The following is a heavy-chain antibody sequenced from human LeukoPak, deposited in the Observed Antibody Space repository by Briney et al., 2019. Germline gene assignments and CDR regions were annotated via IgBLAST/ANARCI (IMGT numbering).Heavy chain of an antibody. CDR2: MNPNSGNT. CDR3: ERPRRTYYYDSDAFDI. J-gene: IGHJ3*02. Sequence: ASVTVSCKASGYTFTSYDINWVRQATGQGLEWMGWMNPNSGNTDYAQKVQGRVTMTRKPSISTAYMELSSLRSEDTAVYYCERPRRTYYYDSDAFDIWGQGTMVTVSS. V-gene: IGHV1-8*01. D-gene: IGHD3-22*01. CDR1: GYTFTSYD.